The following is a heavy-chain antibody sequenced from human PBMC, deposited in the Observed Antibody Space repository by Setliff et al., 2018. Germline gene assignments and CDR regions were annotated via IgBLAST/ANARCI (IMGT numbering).Heavy chain of an antibody. D-gene: IGHD3-10*01. J-gene: IGHJ3*01. CDR3: ARPPKWFGEVIIGALDV. V-gene: IGHV4-38-2*01. Sequence: PSETLSLTCAVSGFSISSGYYWGWIRQPPGKGLEWIVNIHHSGKAYYNPSLKSRVTMSVDSAKNHFSLNLRSVTAADTAIYYCARPPKWFGEVIIGALDVWGQGTVVTVSS. CDR2: IHHSGKA. CDR1: GFSISSGYY.